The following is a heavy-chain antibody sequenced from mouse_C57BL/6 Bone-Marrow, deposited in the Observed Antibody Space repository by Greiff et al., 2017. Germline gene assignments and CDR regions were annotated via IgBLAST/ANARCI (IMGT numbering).Heavy chain of an antibody. D-gene: IGHD2-5*01. CDR1: GYTFTDYY. V-gene: IGHV1-26*01. CDR3: ARYRNYDMDY. J-gene: IGHJ4*01. CDR2: INPNNGGT. Sequence: VQLQQSGPELVKPGASVKISCTASGYTFTDYYMNWVKQSHGKSLEWIGDINPNNGGTSYTQKFKGKATLTVDTSSSTAYMELRSLTSEDSAIYYCARYRNYDMDYWGQGTSVTVSS.